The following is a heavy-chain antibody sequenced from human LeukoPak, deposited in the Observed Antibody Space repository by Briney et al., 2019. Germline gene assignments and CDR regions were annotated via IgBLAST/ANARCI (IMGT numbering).Heavy chain of an antibody. D-gene: IGHD2-15*01. V-gene: IGHV3-33*03. CDR3: AKPTRGSGGSFLIDY. Sequence: PGGSLRLSCEASGFSFSDYGMHWVRQAPGKGLEWVAIIWYDGSYKYYADSVKGRFTVSRDNSKNTLYLQMYSLRAEDTAMYYCAKPTRGSGGSFLIDYWGQGTLVTVSS. J-gene: IGHJ4*02. CDR1: GFSFSDYG. CDR2: IWYDGSYK.